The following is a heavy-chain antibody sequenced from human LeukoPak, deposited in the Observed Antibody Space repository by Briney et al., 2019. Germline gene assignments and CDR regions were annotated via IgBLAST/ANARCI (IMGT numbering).Heavy chain of an antibody. CDR2: FDPEDGET. J-gene: IGHJ4*02. D-gene: IGHD2-2*01. CDR1: GYTLTELS. V-gene: IGHV1-24*01. Sequence: VASVKVSCKVSGYTLTELSMHWVRQAPGKGLEWMGGFDPEDGETIYAQKFQGRVTMTEDTSTDTAYMELSSLRSEDTAVYYCATRLACSSTSCYSFDYWGQGTLVTASS. CDR3: ATRLACSSTSCYSFDY.